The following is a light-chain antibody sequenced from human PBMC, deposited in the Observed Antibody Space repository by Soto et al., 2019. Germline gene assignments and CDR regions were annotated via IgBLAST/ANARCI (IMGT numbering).Light chain of an antibody. Sequence: EIVLTQSPATLSLSPGERATLSCRASQSVSSYLAWYQQKPGQAPRLLIYDASNRATGIPARFSGSGSGTDFTLTISSLEPEDFATYYCKQSKSFPLTFGGGTKVDIK. V-gene: IGKV3-11*01. CDR3: KQSKSFPLT. CDR2: DAS. J-gene: IGKJ4*01. CDR1: QSVSSY.